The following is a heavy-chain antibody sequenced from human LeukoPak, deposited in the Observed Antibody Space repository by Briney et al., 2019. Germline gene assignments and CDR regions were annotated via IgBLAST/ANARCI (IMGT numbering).Heavy chain of an antibody. D-gene: IGHD6-13*01. CDR2: IYYSGST. Sequence: SETLSLTCTVSGGSISSGGYYWSWIRQHPGKGLEWIGYIYYSGSTYYNPSLKSRVTISVDTSKNQFSLKLSSVTAADTAVYYCARDVSSSWSQPWGQGTLVTVSS. J-gene: IGHJ5*02. V-gene: IGHV4-31*03. CDR3: ARDVSSSWSQP. CDR1: GGSISSGGYY.